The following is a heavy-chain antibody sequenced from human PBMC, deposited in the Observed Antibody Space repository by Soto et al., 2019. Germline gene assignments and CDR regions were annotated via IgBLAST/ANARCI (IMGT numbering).Heavy chain of an antibody. V-gene: IGHV3-53*01. Sequence: GGSLRLSCAASGFSVSSSDMSWVRQVQGEGLEWVSVIYSGGSTHDADYVKGRFSVSRDTSKNTVDLQLNSLRVDDTAVYYCGTSSRKDYHFAMDVWGQGTAVTVSS. D-gene: IGHD6-6*01. CDR3: GTSSRKDYHFAMDV. CDR1: GFSVSSSD. CDR2: IYSGGST. J-gene: IGHJ6*02.